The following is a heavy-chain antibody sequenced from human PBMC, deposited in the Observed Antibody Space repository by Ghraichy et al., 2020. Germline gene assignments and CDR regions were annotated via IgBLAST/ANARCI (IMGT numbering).Heavy chain of an antibody. CDR3: ARAARSSHVGFTILTRLDY. D-gene: IGHD3-9*01. CDR2: INHSGST. Sequence: SETLSLTCAVYGGSFSGYYWSWIRQPPGKGLEWIGEINHSGSTNYNPSLKSRVTISVDTSKNQFSLKLSSVTAADTAVYYCARAARSSHVGFTILTRLDYWGQGTLVTVSS. J-gene: IGHJ4*02. CDR1: GGSFSGYY. V-gene: IGHV4-34*01.